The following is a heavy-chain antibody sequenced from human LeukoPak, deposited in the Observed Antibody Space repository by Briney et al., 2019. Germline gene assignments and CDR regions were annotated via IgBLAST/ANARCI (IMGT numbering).Heavy chain of an antibody. D-gene: IGHD6-6*01. Sequence: SETLSLTCAVYGGSFSGYYWSWIRQPPGKGLEWIGEINHSGSTNCNPSLKSRVTISVDTSKNQFSLKLSSVTAADTAVYYCARGMGYSSSSGWFDPWGQGTLVTVSS. V-gene: IGHV4-34*01. J-gene: IGHJ5*02. CDR3: ARGMGYSSSSGWFDP. CDR2: INHSGST. CDR1: GGSFSGYY.